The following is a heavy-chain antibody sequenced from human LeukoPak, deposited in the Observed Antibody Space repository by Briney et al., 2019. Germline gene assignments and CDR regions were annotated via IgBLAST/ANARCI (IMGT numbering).Heavy chain of an antibody. CDR3: ARAQGMMVRGVIYGY. Sequence: PSGTLSLTCAVSGGSITSNNWWSWVRQPPGKGLQWIGETFHSGGTNCNPSLKSRVTISVDTSKNQFSLKLSSVTAADTAVYYCARAQGMMVRGVIYGYWGQGTLVTVSS. D-gene: IGHD3-10*01. CDR1: GGSITSNNW. V-gene: IGHV4-4*02. J-gene: IGHJ4*02. CDR2: TFHSGGT.